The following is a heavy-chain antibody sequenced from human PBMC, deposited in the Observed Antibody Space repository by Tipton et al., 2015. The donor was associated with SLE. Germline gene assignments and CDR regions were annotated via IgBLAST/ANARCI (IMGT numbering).Heavy chain of an antibody. CDR3: ARDGGGDMLDV. Sequence: TLSLTCTVSDDSISGSYYWSWIRQPAGKGLEWIGRISSTGITNYNPSLKSRVAMSIDTSKKQFSLKLNNVTAADTAMYFCARDGGGDMLDVWGQGALVTVSS. J-gene: IGHJ4*02. D-gene: IGHD2-21*02. CDR1: DDSISGSYY. V-gene: IGHV4-4*07. CDR2: ISSTGIT.